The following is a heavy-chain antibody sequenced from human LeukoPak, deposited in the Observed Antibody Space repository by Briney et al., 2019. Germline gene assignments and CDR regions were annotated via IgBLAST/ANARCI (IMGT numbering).Heavy chain of an antibody. V-gene: IGHV4-59*01. CDR2: IYYSGST. J-gene: IGHJ5*02. CDR1: GGSISSYY. Sequence: SETLSLICTVSGGSISSYYWSWIRQPPGKGLEWIGYIYYSGSTNYNPSLKSRVTISVDTSKNQFSLKLSSVTAADTAVYYCARDQGGYNQNWFDPWGQGTLVTVSS. D-gene: IGHD5-24*01. CDR3: ARDQGGYNQNWFDP.